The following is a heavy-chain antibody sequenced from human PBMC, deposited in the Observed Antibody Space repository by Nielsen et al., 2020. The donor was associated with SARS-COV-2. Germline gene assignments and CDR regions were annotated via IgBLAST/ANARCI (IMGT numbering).Heavy chain of an antibody. V-gene: IGHV4-59*01. J-gene: IGHJ4*02. CDR1: GGSFSGYY. D-gene: IGHD5-18*01. CDR2: IYYSGST. Sequence: SETLSLTCAVYGGSFSGYYWSWIRQPPGKGLEWIGYIYYSGSTNYNPSLKSRVTISVDTSKNQFSLKLSSVTAADTAVYYCARDFSGYGYSYDYWGQGTLVTVSS. CDR3: ARDFSGYGYSYDY.